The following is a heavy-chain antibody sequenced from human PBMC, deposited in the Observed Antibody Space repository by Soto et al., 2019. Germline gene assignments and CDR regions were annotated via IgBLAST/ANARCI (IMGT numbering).Heavy chain of an antibody. Sequence: QVQLQQWGAGLLKPSETQSLTCAVYGGSFSGYYWSWIRQPPGKGLEWIGEINHSGSTNYNPSLKSRVTISVDTSKNQFSLKLSSVTAADTAVYYCASGRASYSSSWYNYWGQGTLVTVSS. J-gene: IGHJ4*02. CDR2: INHSGST. CDR1: GGSFSGYY. V-gene: IGHV4-34*01. CDR3: ASGRASYSSSWYNY. D-gene: IGHD6-13*01.